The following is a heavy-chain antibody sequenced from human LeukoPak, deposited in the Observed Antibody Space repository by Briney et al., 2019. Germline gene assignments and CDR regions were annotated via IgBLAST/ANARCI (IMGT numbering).Heavy chain of an antibody. J-gene: IGHJ4*02. D-gene: IGHD1-7*01. V-gene: IGHV3-30*02. CDR3: AKDLPDWNYDY. CDR1: GFTFSSYG. Sequence: SGGSLRLSCAASGFTFSSYGMHWVRQAPGKGLQWVAFIGFVESKKYYAGFVRGRFTISRDNSKNTVYLQMNSLRADDTAVYYCAKDLPDWNYDYWGKGTLVTVSS. CDR2: IGFVESKK.